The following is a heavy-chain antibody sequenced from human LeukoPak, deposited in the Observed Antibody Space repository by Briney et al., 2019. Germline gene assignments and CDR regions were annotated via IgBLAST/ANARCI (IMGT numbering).Heavy chain of an antibody. V-gene: IGHV3-7*01. CDR1: GFTFSSYW. J-gene: IGHJ6*03. Sequence: GGPLRLSCAASGFTFSSYWVTWVRQAPGKGLEWVANIKQDGSEKYNVDSVKGRFTISRDNAKRSLYLQMNSLRAEDTAVYYCARGAFLMDVWGKGTTVTVSS. D-gene: IGHD2/OR15-2a*01. CDR3: ARGAFLMDV. CDR2: IKQDGSEK.